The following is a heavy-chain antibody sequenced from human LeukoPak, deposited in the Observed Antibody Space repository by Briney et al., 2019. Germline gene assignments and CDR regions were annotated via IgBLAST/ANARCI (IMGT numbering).Heavy chain of an antibody. Sequence: ASVKVSCKASGGTFSSYAISWVRQAPGQGLEWMGRIIPIFGTANYAQKFQGRATITTDEYTSTAYMELSSLRSEDTAVYYCARDLKLELRSYYYMDVWGKGTTVTVSS. CDR3: ARDLKLELRSYYYMDV. CDR2: IIPIFGTA. D-gene: IGHD1-7*01. V-gene: IGHV1-69*05. CDR1: GGTFSSYA. J-gene: IGHJ6*03.